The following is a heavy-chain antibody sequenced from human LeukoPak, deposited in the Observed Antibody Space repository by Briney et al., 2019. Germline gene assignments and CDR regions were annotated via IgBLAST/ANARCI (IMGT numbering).Heavy chain of an antibody. Sequence: GGSLRLSCSASGFIFSPYAMHWVRQAPGKGLQYVASISSDGRTIYYGNSVKGRFTVSRDNSKNTLYLQMSSLTVEDTAVYYCVKDRWVEVWGQGATVPVSS. CDR1: GFIFSPYA. CDR3: VKDRWVEV. V-gene: IGHV3-64D*06. D-gene: IGHD3-16*01. CDR2: ISSDGRTI. J-gene: IGHJ6*02.